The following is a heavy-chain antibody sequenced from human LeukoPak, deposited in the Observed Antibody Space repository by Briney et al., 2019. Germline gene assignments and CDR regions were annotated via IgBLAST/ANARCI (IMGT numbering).Heavy chain of an antibody. V-gene: IGHV1-46*01. CDR3: AREKSNSWYGWDY. Sequence: ASVKVSCKASGYTFTSYHIHWVRQAPGQGLEWVGRINPGSGTTSYAQKFQGRVTMSRDTSTSTVSMELSSLRSEDTAVYYCAREKSNSWYGWDYWGQGTLVTVSS. J-gene: IGHJ4*02. D-gene: IGHD6-13*01. CDR2: INPGSGTT. CDR1: GYTFTSYH.